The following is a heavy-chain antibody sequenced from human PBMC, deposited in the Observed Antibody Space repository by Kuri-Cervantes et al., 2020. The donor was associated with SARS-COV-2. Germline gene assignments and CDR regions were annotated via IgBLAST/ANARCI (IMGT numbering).Heavy chain of an antibody. Sequence: GESLKISCAASGFPFSSYAMSWVRQAPGKGLEWVSAISGSGGSTYYADSVKGRFTISRDNSKNTLYLQMNSLRAEDTAVYYCASPIIVGATDYWGQGILVTVSS. CDR1: GFPFSSYA. CDR2: ISGSGGST. D-gene: IGHD1-26*01. J-gene: IGHJ4*02. V-gene: IGHV3-23*01. CDR3: ASPIIVGATDY.